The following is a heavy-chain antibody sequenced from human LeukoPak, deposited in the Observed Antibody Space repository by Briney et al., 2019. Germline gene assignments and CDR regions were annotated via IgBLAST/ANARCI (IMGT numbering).Heavy chain of an antibody. CDR1: GGSINSNSFY. D-gene: IGHD1-14*01. V-gene: IGHV4-39*07. J-gene: IGHJ4*02. Sequence: SETLSLTCTVSGGSINSNSFYWGWIRQPPVKGLEWIGSIYYSGNTYYNPSLKSRVTISVDTSKNQFSLKLSSVTAADTAVYYCARVFSGALDYWDQGTLVTVSS. CDR3: ARVFSGALDY. CDR2: IYYSGNT.